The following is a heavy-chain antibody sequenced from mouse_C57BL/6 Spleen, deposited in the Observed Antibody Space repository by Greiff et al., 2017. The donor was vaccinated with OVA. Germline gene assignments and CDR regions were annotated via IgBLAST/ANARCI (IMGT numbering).Heavy chain of an antibody. CDR2: INPNNGGT. D-gene: IGHD2-1*01. CDR3: ARWDYGNLYYFDY. Sequence: EVQLHQSGPELVKPGASVKISCKASGYTFTDYYMNWVKQSHGKSLEWIGDINPNNGGTSYNQKFKGKATLTVDKSSSTAYMELRSLTSEDSAVYYCARWDYGNLYYFDYWGQGTTLTVSS. CDR1: GYTFTDYY. V-gene: IGHV1-26*01. J-gene: IGHJ2*01.